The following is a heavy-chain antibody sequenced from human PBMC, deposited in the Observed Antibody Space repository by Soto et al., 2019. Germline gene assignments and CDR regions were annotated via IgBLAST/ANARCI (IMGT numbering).Heavy chain of an antibody. CDR3: SRGLQFPEYFQH. CDR1: GGSISGYY. V-gene: IGHV4-4*07. J-gene: IGHJ1*01. Sequence: SETLSLTCTVSGGSISGYYWSWVRQPAGKGLEWVGRIYSDGTTNYSPSLKSRVTMSLDTSKDQFSLHLNSVTAADTAVYYCSRGLQFPEYFQHWGQGTLVTVSS. CDR2: IYSDGTT. D-gene: IGHD5-12*01.